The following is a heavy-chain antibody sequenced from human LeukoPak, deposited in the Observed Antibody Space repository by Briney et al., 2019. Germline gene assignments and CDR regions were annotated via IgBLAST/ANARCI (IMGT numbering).Heavy chain of an antibody. CDR3: ARDENLVVVPAALTYYYYMDV. Sequence: ASVKVSCKASGYTFTGYYMHWVRQAPGQGLEWMGWINPNSGGTNYAQKFQGRVTMTRDTSISTAYMELSRLRSDDTAVYYCARDENLVVVPAALTYYYYMDVGGKGTTVTVPS. CDR2: INPNSGGT. V-gene: IGHV1-2*02. J-gene: IGHJ6*03. D-gene: IGHD2-2*01. CDR1: GYTFTGYY.